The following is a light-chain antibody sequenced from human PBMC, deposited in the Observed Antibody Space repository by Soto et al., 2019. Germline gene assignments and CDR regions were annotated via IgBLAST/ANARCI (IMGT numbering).Light chain of an antibody. J-gene: IGKJ1*01. Sequence: EVVLTQSPGTLSLSPGEAATRSCRASQTVSSGYLAWYQQRSGQAPRLLIYGSSNRASDVPDRFSGSGSGTEFTLTISSLEPEDFAVYFCQQYARSPWTFGQGTKLEIK. V-gene: IGKV3-20*01. CDR3: QQYARSPWT. CDR1: QTVSSGY. CDR2: GSS.